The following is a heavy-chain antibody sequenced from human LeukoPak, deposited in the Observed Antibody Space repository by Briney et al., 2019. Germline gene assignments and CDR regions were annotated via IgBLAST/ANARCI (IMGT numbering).Heavy chain of an antibody. V-gene: IGHV4-4*07. CDR1: GGSISSYY. D-gene: IGHD3-10*01. Sequence: PSETLSLTCTVSGGSISSYYWSWIRQPAGKGLEWIGRIYTSGSTNYNPSLKSRVTMSVDTSKNQFSLKLSSVTAAVTAVYYCAGDSWFGELDRVFDYRGQGTLVTVSS. J-gene: IGHJ4*02. CDR3: AGDSWFGELDRVFDY. CDR2: IYTSGST.